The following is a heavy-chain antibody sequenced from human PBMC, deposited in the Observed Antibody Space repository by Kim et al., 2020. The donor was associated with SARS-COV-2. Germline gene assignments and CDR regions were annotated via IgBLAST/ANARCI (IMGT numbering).Heavy chain of an antibody. J-gene: IGHJ4*02. CDR3: ARAASTTSTEPIDY. D-gene: IGHD1-26*01. V-gene: IGHV1-8*01. Sequence: YARRFQGRVTLTRNTSISAAYMELGSLTSEDTAVYYCARAASTTSTEPIDYWGQGTLVTVSS.